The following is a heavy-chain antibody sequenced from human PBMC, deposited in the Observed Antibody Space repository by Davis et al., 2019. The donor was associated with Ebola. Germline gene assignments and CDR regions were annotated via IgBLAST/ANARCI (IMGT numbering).Heavy chain of an antibody. V-gene: IGHV1-2*04. CDR3: ARGAAAAYDAFDI. CDR1: GYTFTSYG. Sequence: ASVKVSCKASGYTFTSYGISWVRQAPGQGLEWMGWIDPNSGGTNYAQKFQGWVTMTRDTSISTAYMELSRLRSDDTAVYYCARGAAAAYDAFDIWGQGTMVTVSS. J-gene: IGHJ3*02. D-gene: IGHD6-13*01. CDR2: IDPNSGGT.